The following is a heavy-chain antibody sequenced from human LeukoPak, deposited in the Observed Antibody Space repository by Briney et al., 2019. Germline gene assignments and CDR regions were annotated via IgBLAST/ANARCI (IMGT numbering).Heavy chain of an antibody. J-gene: IGHJ2*01. Sequence: SQTLSLTCTVSGGSISSGSYYWSWIRQPAGKGLEWIGRIYTSGSTNYNPSLKSRVTIAVDTSKNQFSLKLSSVTAADTAVYYCARDRYYYDSSGYYDHWYFDLWGRGNLVTVSS. V-gene: IGHV4-61*02. CDR2: IYTSGST. CDR1: GGSISSGSYY. D-gene: IGHD3-22*01. CDR3: ARDRYYYDSSGYYDHWYFDL.